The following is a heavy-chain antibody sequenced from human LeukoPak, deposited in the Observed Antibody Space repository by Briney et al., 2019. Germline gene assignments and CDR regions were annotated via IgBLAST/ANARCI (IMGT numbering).Heavy chain of an antibody. D-gene: IGHD3-10*01. CDR2: IYYSGST. J-gene: IGHJ3*02. CDR1: GGSISSYY. Sequence: SETLSLTCTVSGGSISSYYWSWIRQPPGKGLEWIGYIYYSGSTNYNPSLKSRVTMSVDTSKNQFSLKLSSVTAADTAVYYCARSGDPHAFDIWGQGTMVTVSS. V-gene: IGHV4-59*12. CDR3: ARSGDPHAFDI.